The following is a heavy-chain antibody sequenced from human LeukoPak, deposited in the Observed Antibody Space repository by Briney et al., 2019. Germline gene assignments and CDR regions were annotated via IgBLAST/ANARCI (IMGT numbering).Heavy chain of an antibody. Sequence: GGSLRLSCAASGFTFSSYGMHWVRQAPGKGLEWVAFIRYDGSNKYYADSVKGRFTISRDNSKNTLYLQMNSPRAEDTAVYYCAKGSYCSSTSCYVAYYYYYMDVWGKGTTVTVSS. CDR1: GFTFSSYG. J-gene: IGHJ6*03. CDR3: AKGSYCSSTSCYVAYYYYYMDV. CDR2: IRYDGSNK. D-gene: IGHD2-2*01. V-gene: IGHV3-30*02.